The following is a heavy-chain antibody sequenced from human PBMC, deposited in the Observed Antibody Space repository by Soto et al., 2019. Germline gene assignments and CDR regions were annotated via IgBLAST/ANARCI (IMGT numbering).Heavy chain of an antibody. Sequence: QLQLQESGPGLVKPSETLSLTCTVSGGSISSSSYYWGWIRQPPGKGLEWIGSIYYSGSTYYNPSLKSRVTISVDTSKNQFSLKLSSVTAADTAVYYCATAAEDQDAFDIWGQGTMVTVSS. CDR2: IYYSGST. CDR1: GGSISSSSYY. V-gene: IGHV4-39*01. D-gene: IGHD6-13*01. CDR3: ATAAEDQDAFDI. J-gene: IGHJ3*02.